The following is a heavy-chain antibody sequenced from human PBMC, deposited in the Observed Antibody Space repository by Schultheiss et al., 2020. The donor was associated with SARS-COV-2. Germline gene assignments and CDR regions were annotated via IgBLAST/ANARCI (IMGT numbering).Heavy chain of an antibody. CDR3: TRVYFIEFTYYYDSSGYFDY. Sequence: GGSLRLSCTASGFTFGDYAMSWVRQAPGKGLEWVGFIRSKAYGGTTEYAASVKGRFTISRDDSKSIAYLQMNSLKTEDTAVYYCTRVYFIEFTYYYDSSGYFDYWGQGTLVTVSS. J-gene: IGHJ4*02. D-gene: IGHD3-22*01. CDR2: IRSKAYGGTT. CDR1: GFTFGDYA. V-gene: IGHV3-49*04.